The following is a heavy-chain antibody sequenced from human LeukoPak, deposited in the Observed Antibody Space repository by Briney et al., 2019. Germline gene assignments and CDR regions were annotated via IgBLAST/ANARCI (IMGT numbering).Heavy chain of an antibody. CDR2: SRNKVNSYST. J-gene: IGHJ4*02. D-gene: IGHD4-23*01. CDR3: VRSDSGGYFQY. CDR1: GFTFSDYY. V-gene: IGHV3-72*01. Sequence: LPGGSLRLSCAVSGFTFSDYYMDWVRQTPGKGLEWVGRSRNKVNSYSTEYAASVKGRFTLSRDDSTSSLHLQMNSLNTEDTAVYLCVRSDSGGYFQYWGQGTLVTVSS.